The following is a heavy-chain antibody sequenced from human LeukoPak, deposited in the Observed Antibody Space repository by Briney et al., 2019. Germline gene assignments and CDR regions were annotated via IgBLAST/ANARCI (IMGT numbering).Heavy chain of an antibody. Sequence: ASLKDSCKASGYTFTSYYMHWVRQAPGQGLEWMRIINPSGGSTSYAQKFQGRVTMTRDTSTSTVYMELSSLRSEDTAVYYCARDHGDYYDSSGYAYYFDYWGQGTLVTVSS. CDR1: GYTFTSYY. V-gene: IGHV1-46*01. CDR2: INPSGGST. J-gene: IGHJ4*02. CDR3: ARDHGDYYDSSGYAYYFDY. D-gene: IGHD3-22*01.